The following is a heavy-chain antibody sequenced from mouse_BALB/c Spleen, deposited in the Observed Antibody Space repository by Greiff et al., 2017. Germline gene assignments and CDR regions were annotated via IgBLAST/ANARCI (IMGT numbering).Heavy chain of an antibody. CDR2: ISYDGSN. Sequence: EVQLQESGPGLVKPSQSLSLTCSVTGYSITSGYYWNWIRQFPGNKLEWMGYISYDGSNNYNPSLKNRISITRDTSKNQFFLKLNSVTTEDTATYYCARGWLGDYWGQGTSVTVSS. J-gene: IGHJ4*01. CDR3: ARGWLGDY. CDR1: GYSITSGYY. V-gene: IGHV3-6*02. D-gene: IGHD2-3*01.